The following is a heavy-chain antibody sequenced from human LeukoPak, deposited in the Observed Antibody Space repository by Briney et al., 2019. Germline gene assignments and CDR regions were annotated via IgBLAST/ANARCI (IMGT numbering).Heavy chain of an antibody. D-gene: IGHD6-19*01. Sequence: GGSLRLSCAAPGFTFSTYAMSWVRQAPGKGLEWASGISGSGGSTYYADSVKGRFTLFRDNSKNTLHLQMNSLRAEDTAIYYCARAPSYSSGRFDVWGQGTMVTVSS. CDR2: ISGSGGST. J-gene: IGHJ3*01. V-gene: IGHV3-23*01. CDR1: GFTFSTYA. CDR3: ARAPSYSSGRFDV.